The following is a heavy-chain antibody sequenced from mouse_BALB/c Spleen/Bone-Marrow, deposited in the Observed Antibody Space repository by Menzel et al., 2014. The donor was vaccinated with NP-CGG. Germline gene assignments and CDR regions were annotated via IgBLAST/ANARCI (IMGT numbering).Heavy chain of an antibody. J-gene: IGHJ4*01. CDR2: INPGSGGT. V-gene: IGHV1-54*01. Sequence: QVQLQQPGAELVRPGTSVNVSCKASGYAFTNYLIEWVKQRPGQGLEWIGVINPGSGGTNYNEKFKGKATLTADKSSSXAYMQLSSLTSDDSAVYFCARRDYAMDYWGQGTSVTVSS. CDR3: ARRDYAMDY. CDR1: GYAFTNYL.